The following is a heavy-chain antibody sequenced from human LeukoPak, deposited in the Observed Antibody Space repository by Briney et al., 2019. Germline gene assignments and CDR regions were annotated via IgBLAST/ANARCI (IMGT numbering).Heavy chain of an antibody. J-gene: IGHJ3*02. CDR1: GFTFASYD. CDR3: ARVCCDSSGYGAFDI. D-gene: IGHD3-22*01. Sequence: GGSLRLSCAASGFTFASYDMNWVRQAPGKGLEWVSYISSSGSLIYYADSVKGRFTISRDNAKNSLYLQMNSLRDEDTAVYYCARVCCDSSGYGAFDIWCQGTMVTVSS. V-gene: IGHV3-48*03. CDR2: ISSSGSLI.